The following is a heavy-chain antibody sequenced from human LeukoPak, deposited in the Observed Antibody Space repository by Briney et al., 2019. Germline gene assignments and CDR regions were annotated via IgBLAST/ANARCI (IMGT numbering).Heavy chain of an antibody. D-gene: IGHD5-18*01. Sequence: SETLSLTCAVYGRSFSGYYWSWIRQPPGKGLEWIGEINHSGSTNYNPSLKSRVTISVDTSKNQFSLKLSSVTAADTAVYYCARAGAGRGYSYGSFDYWGQGTLVTVSS. V-gene: IGHV4-34*01. CDR3: ARAGAGRGYSYGSFDY. J-gene: IGHJ4*02. CDR1: GRSFSGYY. CDR2: INHSGST.